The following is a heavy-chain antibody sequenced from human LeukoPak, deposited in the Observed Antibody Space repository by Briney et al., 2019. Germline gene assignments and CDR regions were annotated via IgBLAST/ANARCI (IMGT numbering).Heavy chain of an antibody. CDR3: TRDLALYNDAFDV. J-gene: IGHJ3*01. D-gene: IGHD1-14*01. CDR1: GFTFTRYR. Sequence: GGSLRLSCTASGFTFTRYRMNWVRQAPGKGLEWLSSIRSSSNEIYYADSVKGRFTISRDNAKNSVYLQINSLRAEDTAVYYCTRDLALYNDAFDVWGQGTRVIVSS. CDR2: IRSSSNEI. V-gene: IGHV3-21*01.